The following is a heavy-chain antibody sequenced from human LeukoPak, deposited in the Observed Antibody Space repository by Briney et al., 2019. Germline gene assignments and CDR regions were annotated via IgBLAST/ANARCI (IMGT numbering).Heavy chain of an antibody. D-gene: IGHD5-18*01. CDR2: ISGSSGTI. CDR3: ARSLCHDTGCSFDN. Sequence: GGSLRLSCAASGFTFSDYGMNWVRQAPGKGLEWVAYISGSSGTIYYADSVRGRFTVSRDNAKNSLYLQLTSLRAADTAVYFCARSLCHDTGCSFDNWGQGTLVTVSS. V-gene: IGHV3-48*04. J-gene: IGHJ4*02. CDR1: GFTFSDYG.